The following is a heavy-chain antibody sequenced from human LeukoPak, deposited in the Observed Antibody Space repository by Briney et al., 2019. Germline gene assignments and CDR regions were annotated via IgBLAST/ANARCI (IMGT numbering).Heavy chain of an antibody. J-gene: IGHJ3*02. D-gene: IGHD3-22*01. CDR1: GFTFSSYW. V-gene: IGHV3-7*03. CDR2: IKQDGSEK. Sequence: PGGSLRLSCAASGFTFSSYWMSWVRQAPGKGLEWVANIKQDGSEKYYVDSVEGRFTISRDNAKNSLYLQMNSLRAEDTAVYYCAKDLQIVVVIWVGNAFDIWGQGTMVTVSS. CDR3: AKDLQIVVVIWVGNAFDI.